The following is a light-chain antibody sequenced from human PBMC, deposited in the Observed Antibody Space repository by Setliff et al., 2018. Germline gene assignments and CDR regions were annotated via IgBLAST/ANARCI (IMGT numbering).Light chain of an antibody. CDR1: SSDVGGYKC. CDR3: SSYFNSSILV. CDR2: EVT. V-gene: IGLV2-14*01. J-gene: IGLJ1*01. Sequence: QSALTQPASVSGSPGQSITISCTGTSSDVGGYKCVSWYQQHPGKAPKLMIYEVTYRPSGVSNRFSGSKSGNTASLTISGLQAEDEADYYCSSYFNSSILVFGTGTKVTVL.